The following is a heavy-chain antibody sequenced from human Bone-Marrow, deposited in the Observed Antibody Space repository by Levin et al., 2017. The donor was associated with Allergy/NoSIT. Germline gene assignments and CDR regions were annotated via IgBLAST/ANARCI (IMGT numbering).Heavy chain of an antibody. D-gene: IGHD3-10*01. J-gene: IGHJ4*02. CDR2: IYPGDSDT. Sequence: GESLKISCKGSGYSFTNYWIGWVRQMPGKGLEWMGIIYPGDSDTRYSPSFQGQVTISADKSISTAYLQWSSLKASDTAMYYCARRGSGSYYKYGLDYWGQGTLVTVSS. CDR3: ARRGSGSYYKYGLDY. V-gene: IGHV5-51*01. CDR1: GYSFTNYW.